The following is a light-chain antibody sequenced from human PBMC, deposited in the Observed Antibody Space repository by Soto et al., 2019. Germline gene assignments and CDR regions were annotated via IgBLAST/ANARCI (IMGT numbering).Light chain of an antibody. V-gene: IGKV1-8*01. J-gene: IGKJ4*01. CDR2: AAS. Sequence: AIRMTQSPSSISASTGDRVTITCRASQGISSYLAWYQQKPGKAPKLLIYAASTLQSGVPSRFSGSGSGTDFTLTINCLQSEDFATYYCQQYYSYPLTFGGGTKVEIK. CDR1: QGISSY. CDR3: QQYYSYPLT.